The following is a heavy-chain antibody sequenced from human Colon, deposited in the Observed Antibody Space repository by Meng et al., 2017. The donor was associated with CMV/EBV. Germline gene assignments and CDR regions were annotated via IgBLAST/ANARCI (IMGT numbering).Heavy chain of an antibody. CDR1: DYTLSYYG. V-gene: IGHV1-18*01. J-gene: IGHJ4*02. Sequence: SDYTLSYYGISRVRQAPGQGLEWMGWISTYNGNTDYAQKFQGRVTMTTDTLTSTAYMELTSLKSDDTAVFYCARAREVGYSAYDYYDFWGQGTLVTVSS. D-gene: IGHD5-12*01. CDR3: ARAREVGYSAYDYYDF. CDR2: ISTYNGNT.